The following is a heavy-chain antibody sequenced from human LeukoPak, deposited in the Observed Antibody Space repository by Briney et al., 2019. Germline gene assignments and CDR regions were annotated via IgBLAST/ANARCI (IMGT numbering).Heavy chain of an antibody. D-gene: IGHD1-26*01. CDR2: ISSSSSYI. CDR3: ARVSSMGAVYYFDY. CDR1: GFTFSSYS. J-gene: IGHJ4*02. V-gene: IGHV3-21*01. Sequence: GGSLRLSCGASGFTFSSYSMNWVRRAPGKGLEWVSSISSSSSYIYYADSVKGRFTISRDNAKNSLYLQMNSLRAEDTAVYYCARVSSMGAVYYFDYWGQGTLVTVSS.